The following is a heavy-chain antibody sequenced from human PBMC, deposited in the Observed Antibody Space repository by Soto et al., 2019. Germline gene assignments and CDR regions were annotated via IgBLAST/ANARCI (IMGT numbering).Heavy chain of an antibody. V-gene: IGHV1-2*02. CDR1: GYTFTGYY. CDR3: ARGNLVRSLPPTYNWFDP. J-gene: IGHJ5*02. CDR2: INPNSGGT. D-gene: IGHD6-13*01. Sequence: GASVKVSCKASGYTFTGYYMHWVRQAPGQGLEWMGWINPNSGGTNYAQKFQGRVTMTRDTSISTAYMELSRLRSDDTAVYYCARGNLVRSLPPTYNWFDPWGQGTLVTSPQ.